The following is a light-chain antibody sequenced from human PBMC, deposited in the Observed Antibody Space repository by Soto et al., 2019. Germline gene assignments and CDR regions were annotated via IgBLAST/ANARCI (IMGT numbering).Light chain of an antibody. CDR3: MQGLQTPELT. CDR1: QSLLHSNGYNS. V-gene: IGKV2-28*01. Sequence: DLVMTQSPLSLPVTPGEPASISCRSSQSLLHSNGYNSLDWYLEKPGQSPQLLIYLGSNRASGVPDMFSGSGSGTDLTLKITRVAAEDVGIYYCMQGLQTPELTFGGGTKVEIK. CDR2: LGS. J-gene: IGKJ4*01.